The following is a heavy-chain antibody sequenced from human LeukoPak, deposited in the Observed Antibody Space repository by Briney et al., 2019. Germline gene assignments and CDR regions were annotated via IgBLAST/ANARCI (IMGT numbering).Heavy chain of an antibody. CDR3: ARGLGALSEFDY. J-gene: IGHJ4*02. V-gene: IGHV1-2*02. Sequence: ASVKVSGKASEYTCTGYYMHWVRQAPGQGLEWMGWINPNSGGTNYAQKFQGRVTMTRDTSISTAYMELSRLRSDDTAVYYCARGLGALSEFDYWGQGTLVTVSS. CDR1: EYTCTGYY. CDR2: INPNSGGT. D-gene: IGHD1-26*01.